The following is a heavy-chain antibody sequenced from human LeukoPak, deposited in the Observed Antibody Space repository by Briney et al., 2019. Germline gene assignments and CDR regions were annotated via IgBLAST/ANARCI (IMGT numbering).Heavy chain of an antibody. D-gene: IGHD4-17*01. CDR3: ARVLPTTTGHDFDY. CDR1: GFTFSSYA. J-gene: IGHJ4*02. CDR2: ISYDGNNK. V-gene: IGHV3-30-3*01. Sequence: SGGSLRLSCAASGFTFSSYAMHWVRQAPGKGLEWVAVISYDGNNKYYSDSVKGRFTISRDNAKNTLYLQMNSLRAEDTAVYYCARVLPTTTGHDFDYWGQGTLVTVSS.